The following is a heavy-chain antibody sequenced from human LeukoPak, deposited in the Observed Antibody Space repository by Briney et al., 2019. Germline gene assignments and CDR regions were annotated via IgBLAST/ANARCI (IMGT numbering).Heavy chain of an antibody. V-gene: IGHV3-21*01. CDR2: ISSSSSYI. D-gene: IGHD3-22*01. CDR3: WLSSGYYSGYFDY. Sequence: GGSLRLSCAASGFTFSSYSMNWVRQAPGKGLEWVSYISSSSSYIYYADSVKGRFTISRDNAKNSLYLQMNSLRAEDTAVYYCWLSSGYYSGYFDYWGQGTLVTVSS. J-gene: IGHJ4*02. CDR1: GFTFSSYS.